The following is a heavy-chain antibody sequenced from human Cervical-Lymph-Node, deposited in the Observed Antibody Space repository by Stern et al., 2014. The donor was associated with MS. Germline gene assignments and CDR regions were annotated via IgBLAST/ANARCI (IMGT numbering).Heavy chain of an antibody. J-gene: IGHJ4*02. CDR2: IYPYDSDT. CDR3: ARHVQGFDY. CDR1: GYSFTIYY. V-gene: IGHV5-51*01. Sequence: VQLGQSGAEVKQPGESLKISCELSGYSFTIYYIAWVRPMPGKGLEWMGVIYPYDSDTTYSPSFQGQVTISADKSITTAYLQWSSLRASDTAMYYCARHVQGFDYWGQGTLVTVSS.